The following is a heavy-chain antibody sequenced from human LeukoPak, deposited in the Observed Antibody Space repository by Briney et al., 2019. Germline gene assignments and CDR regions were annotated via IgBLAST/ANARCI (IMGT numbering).Heavy chain of an antibody. CDR3: ARDRDSSGWTAYFQH. Sequence: ASVNVSCKASGYTFTSYAMNWVRQAPGQGLEWMGWINTNTGNPTYAQGFTGRFVFSLDTSVSTAYLQISSLKAEDTAVYYCARDRDSSGWTAYFQHWGQGTLVTVSS. D-gene: IGHD6-19*01. CDR2: INTNTGNP. CDR1: GYTFTSYA. V-gene: IGHV7-4-1*02. J-gene: IGHJ1*01.